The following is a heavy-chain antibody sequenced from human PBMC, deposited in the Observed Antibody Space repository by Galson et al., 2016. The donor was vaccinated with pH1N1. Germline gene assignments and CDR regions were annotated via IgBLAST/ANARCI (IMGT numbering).Heavy chain of an antibody. J-gene: IGHJ2*01. CDR2: FDPEDDKP. Sequence: SVKVSCKVSGYTLSELAIHWVRQTPGKGLEWMGGFDPEDDKPFYAQTFEGRVTMTQDTSTDTAYMQLGSLTSDDAAVYYCATEYRGSYYVPRYFDLWGLGTLVSVIS. CDR3: ATEYRGSYYVPRYFDL. D-gene: IGHD1-26*01. CDR1: GYTLSELA. V-gene: IGHV1-24*01.